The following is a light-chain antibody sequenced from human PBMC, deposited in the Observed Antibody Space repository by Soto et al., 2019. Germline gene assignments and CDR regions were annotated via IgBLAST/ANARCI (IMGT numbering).Light chain of an antibody. CDR2: EVS. V-gene: IGLV2-14*01. CDR1: SSDVGGYDY. CDR3: SSYSISTAYL. Sequence: QSALTQPASVSGSPGQSITISCTGTSSDVGGYDYVSWYQLHPGKAPKLMVFEVSNRPSGVSYRFSGSKSGNTASLTISGLKAEAEADHFCSSYSISTAYLFGTGTKV. J-gene: IGLJ1*01.